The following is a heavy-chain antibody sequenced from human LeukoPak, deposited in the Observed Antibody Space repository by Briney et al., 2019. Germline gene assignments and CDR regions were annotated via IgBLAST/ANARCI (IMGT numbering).Heavy chain of an antibody. V-gene: IGHV3-33*01. J-gene: IGHJ4*02. CDR1: GFTFSSYG. CDR2: IWYDGSNK. CDR3: ASSYYYDSSGYYY. Sequence: GGSLRLSCAASGFTFSSYGMHWVRQAPGKGLEWVAVIWYDGSNKYYADSVKGRFTISRDNSKNTLYLQMNSLRAEDMAVYYCASSYYYDSSGYYYWGQGTLVTVSS. D-gene: IGHD3-22*01.